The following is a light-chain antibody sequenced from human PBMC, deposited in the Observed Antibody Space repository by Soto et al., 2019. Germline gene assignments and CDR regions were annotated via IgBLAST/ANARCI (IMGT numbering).Light chain of an antibody. CDR2: DVS. CDR1: SSDVGGYNY. J-gene: IGLJ2*01. V-gene: IGLV2-14*01. Sequence: QSALTQPASVSGSPGQSFTISCTGTSSDVGGYNYISWYQQHPGKAPKLMIYDVSNRPSGVSNRFSGSKSGNTASLTISGLQAEDEADYYCSSYTRSNTLVVFSGGTKLTVL. CDR3: SSYTRSNTLVV.